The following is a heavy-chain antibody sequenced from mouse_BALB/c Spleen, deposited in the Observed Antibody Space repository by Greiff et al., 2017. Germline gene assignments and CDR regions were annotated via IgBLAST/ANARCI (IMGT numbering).Heavy chain of an antibody. D-gene: IGHD2-1*01. CDR3: ARDIYYGNYYYAMDY. V-gene: IGHV5-9-4*01. CDR1: GFTFSSYA. Sequence: EVKLVESGGGLVKPGGSLKLSCAASGFTFSSYAMSWVRQSPEKRLEWVAEISSGGSYTYYPDTVTGRFTISRDNAKNTLYLEMSSLRSEDTAMYYCARDIYYGNYYYAMDYWGQGTSVTVSS. J-gene: IGHJ4*01. CDR2: ISSGGSYT.